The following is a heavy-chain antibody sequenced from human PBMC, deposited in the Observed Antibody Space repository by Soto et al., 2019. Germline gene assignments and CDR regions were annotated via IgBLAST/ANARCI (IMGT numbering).Heavy chain of an antibody. CDR2: IYWDDDK. J-gene: IGHJ5*02. V-gene: IGHV2-5*02. CDR3: AHRPPHYDFWSGYPSWFDP. CDR1: GFSLSTSGVG. D-gene: IGHD3-3*01. Sequence: QITLKESGPTLVKPTQTLTLTCTFSGFSLSTSGVGVGWIRQPPEKALEWLALIYWDDDKRYSPSLKSRLTTTKDTSKNHVVLTMTNMDPVDTATYYCAHRPPHYDFWSGYPSWFDPWGQGTMVTVSS.